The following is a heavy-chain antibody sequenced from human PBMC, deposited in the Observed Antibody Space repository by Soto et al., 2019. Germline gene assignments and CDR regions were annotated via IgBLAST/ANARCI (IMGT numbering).Heavy chain of an antibody. CDR3: ASTRRYGYSHYYYYYGIDF. Sequence: EVQLVESGGGLVKPGGSLRLSCAASGFTFSRYNRNWFRQAPGQVLEWVSSISSSSSYIYYADSVKGRFTISRDNAKNSLYLPMNSLRAEDTAVYYCASTRRYGYSHYYYYYGIDFWGQGTPVTVSS. V-gene: IGHV3-21*01. CDR2: ISSSSSYI. D-gene: IGHD4-4*01. J-gene: IGHJ6*02. CDR1: GFTFSRYN.